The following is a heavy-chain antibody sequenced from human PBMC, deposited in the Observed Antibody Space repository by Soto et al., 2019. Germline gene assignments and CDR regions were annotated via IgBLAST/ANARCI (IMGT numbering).Heavy chain of an antibody. CDR3: ARDNLRTVTTIDF. Sequence: GGSLRLSCAASGFTFSDYSMNWVRQAPGKGLEWVSNSRSSSSDTYYADSVKGRFTIFRDNAKNSLYLQMNSLRDEDTAVYYCARDNLRTVTTIDFWGLGTLVTVSS. J-gene: IGHJ4*02. D-gene: IGHD4-17*01. CDR1: GFTFSDYS. V-gene: IGHV3-48*02. CDR2: SRSSSSDT.